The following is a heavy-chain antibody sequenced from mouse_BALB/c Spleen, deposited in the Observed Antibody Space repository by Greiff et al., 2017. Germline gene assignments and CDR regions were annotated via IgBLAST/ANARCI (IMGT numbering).Heavy chain of an antibody. Sequence: EVKLMESGGGLVQPGGSLRLSCATSGFTFTDYYMSWVRQPPGKALEWLGFIRNKANGYTTEYSASVKGRFTISRDNSQSILYLQMNTLRAEDSATYYCARDISYGNSLYWYFDVWGAGTTVTVSS. CDR2: IRNKANGYTT. J-gene: IGHJ1*01. D-gene: IGHD2-1*01. V-gene: IGHV7-3*02. CDR1: GFTFTDYY. CDR3: ARDISYGNSLYWYFDV.